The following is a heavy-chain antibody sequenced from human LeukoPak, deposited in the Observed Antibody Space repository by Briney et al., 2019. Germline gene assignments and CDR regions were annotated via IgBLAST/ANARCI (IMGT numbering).Heavy chain of an antibody. D-gene: IGHD3-22*01. V-gene: IGHV4-39*01. J-gene: IGHJ4*02. CDR2: IYYSGST. Sequence: SETLSLTCTVSGGTISSSTYYWGWIRQAQGKGLECIGSIYYSGSTYYYPSLMRRVTISVDTSKNQFSLNLSSVTDADTAVFYCASQVSRQFDYWGQGTLVTVSS. CDR3: ASQVSRQFDY. CDR1: GGTISSSTYY.